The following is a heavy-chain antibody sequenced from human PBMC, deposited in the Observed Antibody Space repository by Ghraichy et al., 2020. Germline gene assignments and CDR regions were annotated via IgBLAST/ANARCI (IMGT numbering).Heavy chain of an antibody. V-gene: IGHV3-30-3*01. J-gene: IGHJ4*02. CDR1: GFTFSSYA. D-gene: IGHD3-9*01. CDR2: ISYDGSNK. CDR3: ARSPGYFDWYAYTDY. Sequence: GGSLRLSCAASGFTFSSYAMHWVRQAPGKGLEWVAVISYDGSNKYYADSVKGRFTISRDNSKNTLYLQMNSLRAEDTAVYYCARSPGYFDWYAYTDYWGQGTLVTVSS.